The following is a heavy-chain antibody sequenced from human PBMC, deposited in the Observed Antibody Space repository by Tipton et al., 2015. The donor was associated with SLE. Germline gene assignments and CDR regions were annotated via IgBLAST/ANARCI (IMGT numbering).Heavy chain of an antibody. Sequence: SLRLSCAASGFTFSSYAMHWVRQAPGKGLEWVAVISYDGSNKYYADSVKGRFTISRDNSKNTLYLQMNSLRAEDTAVYYCSASLLTLYGMDVWGQGTTVTVSS. CDR1: GFTFSSYA. V-gene: IGHV3-30*04. CDR3: SASLLTLYGMDV. J-gene: IGHJ6*02. D-gene: IGHD2-21*01. CDR2: ISYDGSNK.